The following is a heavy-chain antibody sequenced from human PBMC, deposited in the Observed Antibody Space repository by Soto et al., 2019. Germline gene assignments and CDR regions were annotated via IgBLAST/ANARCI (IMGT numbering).Heavy chain of an antibody. D-gene: IGHD3-16*02. CDR1: GDSVSSNSAA. J-gene: IGHJ6*02. CDR3: ARDRMITFGGVIVSHYYYGMDV. V-gene: IGHV6-1*01. CDR2: TYYRSKWYN. Sequence: PSQTLSLTCAISGDSVSSNSAAWNWVRQSPSRGLEWLGRTYYRSKWYNDYAVSVKSRITINPDTSKNQFSLQLNSVTPEDTAVYYCARDRMITFGGVIVSHYYYGMDVWGQGTTVTVSS.